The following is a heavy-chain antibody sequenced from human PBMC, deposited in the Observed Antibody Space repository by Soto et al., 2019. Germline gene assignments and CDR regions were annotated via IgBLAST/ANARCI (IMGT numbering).Heavy chain of an antibody. V-gene: IGHV4-39*01. CDR1: GGSISSSSYY. CDR2: IYYSGST. D-gene: IGHD6-19*01. CDR3: ARHSRDSSGWYYYYYGMDV. J-gene: IGHJ6*02. Sequence: SETLSLTCTVSGGSISSSSYYWGWIRQPPGKGLEWIGSIYYSGSTYYNPSLKSRVTISVDTSKNQFSLKLSSGTAADTAVYYCARHSRDSSGWYYYYYGMDVWGQGTTVTVSS.